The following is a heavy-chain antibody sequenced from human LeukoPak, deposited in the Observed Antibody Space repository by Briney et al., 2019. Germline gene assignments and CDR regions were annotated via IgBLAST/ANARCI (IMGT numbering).Heavy chain of an antibody. V-gene: IGHV4-59*13. D-gene: IGHD6-13*01. Sequence: PSETLSLTCTVSGGSISSYYWSWIRQPPGKGLEWIGYIYYSGNTNYNPSLKSRVTISVDTSKNQFSLKLSSVTAADTAVYYCASQGHSSSWPYNWFDPWGQGTLVTVSS. CDR2: IYYSGNT. CDR1: GGSISSYY. CDR3: ASQGHSSSWPYNWFDP. J-gene: IGHJ5*02.